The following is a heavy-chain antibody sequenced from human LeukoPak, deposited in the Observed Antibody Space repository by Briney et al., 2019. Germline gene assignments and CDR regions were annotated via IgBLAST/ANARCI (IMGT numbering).Heavy chain of an antibody. CDR3: ARGPLVPFSEQLSTNWFDP. CDR2: INAGNGNT. CDR1: GYTFTSYA. Sequence: ASVKVSCKASGYTFTSYAMHWVRQAPGQRLEWMGWINAGNGNTKYSQKFQGRVTITRDTSASTAYMELSSLRSEDTAVYYCARGPLVPFSEQLSTNWFDPWGQGTLVTVSS. D-gene: IGHD6-13*01. J-gene: IGHJ5*02. V-gene: IGHV1-3*01.